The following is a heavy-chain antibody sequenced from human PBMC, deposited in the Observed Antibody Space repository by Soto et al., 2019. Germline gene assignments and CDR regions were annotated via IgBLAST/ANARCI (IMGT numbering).Heavy chain of an antibody. D-gene: IGHD3-3*01. Sequence: ASGKASCQASGYTFTSSDIIRVRRATGQGLELMGWMNPSSGNTGYAQKCQGRVTMTRNTSISTAYMELSSLRSEDTAVYYCARGRNYYDFWSGLKRGYYYYGMDVWGQGTTVTVSS. CDR1: GYTFTSSD. CDR2: MNPSSGNT. V-gene: IGHV1-8*01. CDR3: ARGRNYYDFWSGLKRGYYYYGMDV. J-gene: IGHJ6*02.